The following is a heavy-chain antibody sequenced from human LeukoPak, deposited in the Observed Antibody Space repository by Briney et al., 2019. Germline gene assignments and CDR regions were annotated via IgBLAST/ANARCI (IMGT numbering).Heavy chain of an antibody. D-gene: IGHD6-19*01. CDR3: ARGVRIAVAGNIDY. Sequence: GGSLRLSCAASGFTFSSYGMSWVRQAPGKGLEWVSAISGSGDSTYYADSVKGRFTISRDNSKNTLYLQMNSLRAEDTAVYYCARGVRIAVAGNIDYWGQGTLVTVSS. CDR2: ISGSGDST. V-gene: IGHV3-23*01. CDR1: GFTFSSYG. J-gene: IGHJ4*02.